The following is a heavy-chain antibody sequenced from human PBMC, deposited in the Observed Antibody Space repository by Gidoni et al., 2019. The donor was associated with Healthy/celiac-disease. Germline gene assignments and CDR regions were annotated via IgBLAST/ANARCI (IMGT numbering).Heavy chain of an antibody. D-gene: IGHD2-15*01. CDR2: IWYDGSNK. J-gene: IGHJ4*02. V-gene: IGHV3-33*01. CDR1: GFTLSSYG. Sequence: QVQLVESGGGVVKPGRSLRLPCAASGFTLSSYGMHWVRQAPGKGLEWVAVIWYDGSNKYYADSVKGRFTISRDNSKNTLYLQMNSLRAEDTAVYYCAREEYCSGGSCYPEGYWGQGTLVTVSS. CDR3: AREEYCSGGSCYPEGY.